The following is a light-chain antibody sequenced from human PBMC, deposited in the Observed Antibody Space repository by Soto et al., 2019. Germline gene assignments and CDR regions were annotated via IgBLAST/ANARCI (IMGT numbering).Light chain of an antibody. CDR2: EIN. V-gene: IGLV2-8*01. CDR1: SSDVGAYDY. J-gene: IGLJ1*01. CDR3: RSFAGSNNFPYV. Sequence: QSALTQPPSASGSPGQSVTISCTGTSSDVGAYDYVSWYQQHPGKAPKLMIYEINKRPSGVPDRFSGSKSGNTASLTVSGLKADAEADYSRRSFAGSNNFPYVFGTGTKVT.